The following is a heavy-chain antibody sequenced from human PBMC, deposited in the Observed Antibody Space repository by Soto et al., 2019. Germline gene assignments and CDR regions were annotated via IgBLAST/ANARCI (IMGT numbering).Heavy chain of an antibody. CDR3: AKDRRAGGNYGFYSDF. Sequence: EVQLLESGGGLVQPGGSLRLSCAASGFTFSSYGMTWVRQAPGKGLEWVSFSSATGAGTYYADSVKGRFTISRDNSKNTLYLQMTCLRAADTAVYYCAKDRRAGGNYGFYSDFWGQGALVIVSS. D-gene: IGHD1-7*01. CDR1: GFTFSSYG. V-gene: IGHV3-23*01. J-gene: IGHJ4*02. CDR2: SSATGAGT.